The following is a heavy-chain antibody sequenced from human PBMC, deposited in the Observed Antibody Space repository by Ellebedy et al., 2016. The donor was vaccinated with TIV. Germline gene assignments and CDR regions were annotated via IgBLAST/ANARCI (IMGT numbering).Heavy chain of an antibody. J-gene: IGHJ3*01. CDR3: ARPRFYVDSSGYWPFAFDV. D-gene: IGHD3-22*01. CDR2: INTNTGTP. CDR1: GYTFNHYP. Sequence: ASVKVSCKASGYTFNHYPINWMRQAPGRGLEWLGWINTNTGTPTFAQGSTGRFVFSLDTSVTTAYLEITSLKSDDTAVFYCARPRFYVDSSGYWPFAFDVWGQGTTVTVSS. V-gene: IGHV7-4-1*02.